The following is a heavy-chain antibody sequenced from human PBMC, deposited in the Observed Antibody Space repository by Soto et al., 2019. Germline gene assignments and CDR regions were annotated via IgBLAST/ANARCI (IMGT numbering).Heavy chain of an antibody. CDR3: ARDHSWRDLVCWFDP. V-gene: IGHV1-46*03. CDR2: IYPGGVNV. D-gene: IGHD3-9*01. CDR1: GYSFTSHY. J-gene: IGHJ5*02. Sequence: QVQLVQSGAEVKKPGASVKVSCKAIGYSFTSHYMHWVRQAPGQGLEWMGTIYPGGVNVAYAQEFEGRVTMTKDTTTSTVYMELNSMTSEDTAVYESARDHSWRDLVCWFDPWGQGTLVTVSS.